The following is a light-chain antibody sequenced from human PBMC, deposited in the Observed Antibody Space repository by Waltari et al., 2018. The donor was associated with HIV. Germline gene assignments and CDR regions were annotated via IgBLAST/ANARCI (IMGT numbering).Light chain of an antibody. J-gene: IGKJ2*01. Sequence: EIVMTQSPLILSVSPGERATLSCRTSPTINNNLAWYQQTPGQSPRLLISAASTRAPGIPPRFSGSGSETRFTLTISSLQSEDFAIYYCQQYNDWPPNTFGQGTKVEIK. V-gene: IGKV3D-15*01. CDR3: QQYNDWPPNT. CDR1: PTINNN. CDR2: AAS.